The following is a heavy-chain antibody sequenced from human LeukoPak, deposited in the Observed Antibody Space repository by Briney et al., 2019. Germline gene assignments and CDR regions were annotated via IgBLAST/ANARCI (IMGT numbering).Heavy chain of an antibody. CDR2: EDYDSNSE. Sequence: PGSSLRLSCAASGFPFSSFAMQWVRQAPGKGRVGGGVEDYDSNSEPYADFGKGRFTISRDNSKNTLYLQMSSLRVGDTGVYHCARDHSLDYGNWFHPGGQGTLVTVSS. CDR3: ARDHSLDYGNWFHP. V-gene: IGHV3-30-3*01. J-gene: IGHJ5*01. D-gene: IGHD4-17*01. CDR1: GFPFSSFA.